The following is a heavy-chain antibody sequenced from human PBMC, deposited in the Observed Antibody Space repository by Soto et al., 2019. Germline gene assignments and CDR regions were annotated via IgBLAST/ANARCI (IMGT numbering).Heavy chain of an antibody. D-gene: IGHD3-3*01. CDR3: ARVWMGFWRSIDS. J-gene: IGHJ4*02. CDR1: GVFISTNNW. Sequence: SETLSLTXAVSGVFISTNNWWTWVRQPPGKGLEWIGEIFHSGTANYNPSLKSRVTTSVDKSKNQFSLKLSSVTAADTAIYYCARVWMGFWRSIDSWGQGILVTVSS. CDR2: IFHSGTA. V-gene: IGHV4-4*02.